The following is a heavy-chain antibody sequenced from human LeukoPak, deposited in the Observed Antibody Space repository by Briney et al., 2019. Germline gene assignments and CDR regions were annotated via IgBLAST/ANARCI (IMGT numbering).Heavy chain of an antibody. CDR2: INPSGGST. D-gene: IGHD3-22*01. CDR3: ARVFGSYYYDSSGYRMGDY. Sequence: ASVKVSCKASGYTFTSYYMHWVRQAPEQGLEWMGIINPSGGSTSHAQKFQGRVTMTRDTSTSTVYMELSSLRSEDTAVYYCARVFGSYYYDSSGYRMGDYWGQGTLVTVSS. V-gene: IGHV1-46*01. CDR1: GYTFTSYY. J-gene: IGHJ4*02.